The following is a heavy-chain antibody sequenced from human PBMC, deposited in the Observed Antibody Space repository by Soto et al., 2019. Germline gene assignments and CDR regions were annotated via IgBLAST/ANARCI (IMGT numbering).Heavy chain of an antibody. CDR1: GGSISSVGYY. Sequence: QVQLQESGPGLVKPSQTLSLSCTVSGGSISSVGYYWSWIRQHPGKDLEWIGHIYYTGGTYYNPSFRSQVTMSVDTSQNQFSLRLSSVTAADTAVYYCARADSGGYSPPQNSWFDPWGQGTLVTVSS. CDR3: ARADSGGYSPPQNSWFDP. D-gene: IGHD3-22*01. CDR2: IYYTGGT. J-gene: IGHJ5*02. V-gene: IGHV4-31*01.